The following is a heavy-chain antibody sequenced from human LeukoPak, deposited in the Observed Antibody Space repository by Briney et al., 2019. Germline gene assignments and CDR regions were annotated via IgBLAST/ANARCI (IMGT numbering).Heavy chain of an antibody. J-gene: IGHJ4*02. CDR2: IIPIFGTA. D-gene: IGHD2-2*01. Sequence: SVKVSCKASGGTFSSYAISWVRQAPGQGLEWMGGIIPIFGTANYAQKFQGRVTITADESTSTAYMELSSLRSEDTAVYYCARARRDRGYCSSTSCYRNFDYWGQGTLVTVSS. V-gene: IGHV1-69*01. CDR3: ARARRDRGYCSSTSCYRNFDY. CDR1: GGTFSSYA.